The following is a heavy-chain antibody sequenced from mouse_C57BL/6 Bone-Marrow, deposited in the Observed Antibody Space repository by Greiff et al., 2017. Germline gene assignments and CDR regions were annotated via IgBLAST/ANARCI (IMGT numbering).Heavy chain of an antibody. CDR1: GFTFSSYA. V-gene: IGHV5-4*01. J-gene: IGHJ2*01. CDR2: ISDGGSYT. D-gene: IGHD4-1*01. Sequence: EVMLVESGGGLVKPGGSLKLSCAASGFTFSSYAMSWVRQTPEKRLEWVATISDGGSYTYYPDNVKGRFTISRDNAKNNLYLQMSHLKSEDTAMYYCAREENFLGLDYGGQGTTLTVSS. CDR3: AREENFLGLDY.